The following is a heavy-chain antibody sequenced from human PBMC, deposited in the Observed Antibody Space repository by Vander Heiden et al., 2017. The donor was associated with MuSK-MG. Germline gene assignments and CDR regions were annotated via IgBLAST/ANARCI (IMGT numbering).Heavy chain of an antibody. V-gene: IGHV3-66*01. J-gene: IGHJ4*02. CDR1: GFTVSSNY. CDR3: ASRYGSGIYFDY. Sequence: EVQLVESGGGLVQPGGSLNPSCAASGFTVSSNYMSGVRQAPGKGLEWVSVIYSGGSTYYADAVKGRFTISRDNSKNTLYLKMKSLRAEDTAVYYCASRYGSGIYFDYWGQGALVTVSS. D-gene: IGHD3-10*01. CDR2: IYSGGST.